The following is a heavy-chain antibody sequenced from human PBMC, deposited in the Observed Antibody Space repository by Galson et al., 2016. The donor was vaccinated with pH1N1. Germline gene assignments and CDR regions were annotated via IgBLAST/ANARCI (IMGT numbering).Heavy chain of an antibody. CDR1: GYTFTDYD. Sequence: SVKVSCKASGYTFTDYDINWVRQGTGQGLEWMGWMNPNNDNTGYAQKLPGRVTMTRNTSISTAYMELSSLRSEDTAVYYCARGGYCSGGSCYDVFDYWGQGTLVTVS. J-gene: IGHJ4*02. CDR3: ARGGYCSGGSCYDVFDY. V-gene: IGHV1-8*01. CDR2: MNPNNDNT. D-gene: IGHD2-15*01.